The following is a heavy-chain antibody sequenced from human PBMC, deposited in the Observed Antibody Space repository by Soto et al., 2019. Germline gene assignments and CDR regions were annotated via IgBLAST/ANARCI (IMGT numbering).Heavy chain of an antibody. J-gene: IGHJ4*02. D-gene: IGHD2-15*01. Sequence: QVQLQESGPGLVKPSGTLSLTCAVSGGSISSTNWWSWVRQPPGEGLEWIGEIYHSGTTNYNPSIESRVTISMDTSKNQLSLRLGSVTAADTAVYFCARHIAVPTTRGFDYWGQGTLVTVSS. CDR1: GGSISSTNW. V-gene: IGHV4-4*02. CDR2: IYHSGTT. CDR3: ARHIAVPTTRGFDY.